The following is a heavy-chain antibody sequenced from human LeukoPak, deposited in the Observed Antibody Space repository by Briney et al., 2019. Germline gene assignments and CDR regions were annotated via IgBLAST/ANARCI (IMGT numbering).Heavy chain of an antibody. V-gene: IGHV4-61*02. J-gene: IGHJ4*02. D-gene: IGHD2-2*01. CDR1: GDSISSGSYY. CDR2: IYPSGNT. Sequence: PSETLSLTCTVSGDSISSGSYYWSWIRQSAGRGLEWIGRIYPSGNTNYNPSLKSRVAISVDTSKNQFSLKLSSVTAADTAVYYCARGGAYVVVPARKLQAFDYWGQGTLVTVSS. CDR3: ARGGAYVVVPARKLQAFDY.